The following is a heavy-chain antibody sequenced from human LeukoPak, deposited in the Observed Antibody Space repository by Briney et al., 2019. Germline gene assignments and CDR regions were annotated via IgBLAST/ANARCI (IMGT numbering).Heavy chain of an antibody. J-gene: IGHJ6*02. V-gene: IGHV3-7*01. CDR3: ARDRSWFGEGGDYYYGMDV. CDR2: IKQDGSEK. Sequence: GGSLRLSCAASGFTFSSYWMSWVRQAPGEGLEWVANIKQDGSEKYYVDSVKGRFTISRNNAKNSLYLQMNSLRAEDTAVYYCARDRSWFGEGGDYYYGMDVWGQGTTVTVSS. D-gene: IGHD3-10*01. CDR1: GFTFSSYW.